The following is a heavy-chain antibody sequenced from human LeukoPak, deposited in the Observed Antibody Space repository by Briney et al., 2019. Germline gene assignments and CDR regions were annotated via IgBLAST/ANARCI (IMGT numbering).Heavy chain of an antibody. V-gene: IGHV3-23*01. CDR2: ISGSGGST. J-gene: IGHJ5*02. D-gene: IGHD1-26*01. Sequence: PGGSLRLSCAASGFTFSSYAMSWVRQAPGKGLEWVSAISGSGGSTYYADSVKGRFTISRDNSKNTLYLQMNSLRPEDTALYYYARESHEGATRAYNWFDPWGQGTLVTVSS. CDR3: ARESHEGATRAYNWFDP. CDR1: GFTFSSYA.